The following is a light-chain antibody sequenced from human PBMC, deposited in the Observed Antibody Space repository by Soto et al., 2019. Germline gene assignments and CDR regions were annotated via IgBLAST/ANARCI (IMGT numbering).Light chain of an antibody. V-gene: IGLV2-14*01. Sequence: QSALTQPASVSGSPGQSMTISCTGTSSDVGGYQYVSWYQQHPGKAPKLMIYDVSNRPSGVSNRFSGSKSGNTASLTISGLQAEDEADYYCSSYTSSSTRVFGTGTKVTVL. CDR3: SSYTSSSTRV. CDR1: SSDVGGYQY. J-gene: IGLJ1*01. CDR2: DVS.